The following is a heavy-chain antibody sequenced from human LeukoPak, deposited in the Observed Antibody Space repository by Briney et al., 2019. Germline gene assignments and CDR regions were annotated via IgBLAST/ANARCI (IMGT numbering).Heavy chain of an antibody. CDR2: INHSGST. CDR1: GWSFSHYY. J-gene: IGHJ6*03. D-gene: IGHD4-17*01. V-gene: IGHV4-34*01. Sequence: SETLSLTCPVYGWSFSHYYWIEIRQPPGKGLEWIGEINHSGSTNYNPSLKSRVTISVDTSKNQFSLTLSSVTAADTAVYYCARAQMTTWSDYYYYYYMDVWGKGTTVTVSS. CDR3: ARAQMTTWSDYYYYYYMDV.